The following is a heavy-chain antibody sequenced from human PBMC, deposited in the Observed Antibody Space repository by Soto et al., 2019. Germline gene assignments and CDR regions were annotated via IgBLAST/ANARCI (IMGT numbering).Heavy chain of an antibody. J-gene: IGHJ5*02. CDR1: GGSISSGDYY. V-gene: IGHV4-30-4*01. CDR2: IYHSGST. CDR3: VRERPDGARLDP. Sequence: QVQLQESGPGLVKPSQTLSLTCTVSGGSISSGDYYWSWIRQPPGKGPEWIGYIYHSGSTYYKPSLKSRVTISVDTSKTQFPLKLRSVTAADTAVYYCVRERPDGARLDPWGQGTLVTVSS. D-gene: IGHD6-6*01.